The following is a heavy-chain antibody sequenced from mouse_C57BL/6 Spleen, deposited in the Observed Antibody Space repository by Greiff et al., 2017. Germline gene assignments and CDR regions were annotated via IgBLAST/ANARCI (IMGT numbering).Heavy chain of an antibody. CDR3: ARAYGSSSPFAY. J-gene: IGHJ3*01. V-gene: IGHV7-3*01. D-gene: IGHD1-1*01. CDR2: IRNKANGYTT. Sequence: EVQRVESGGGLVQPGGSLSLSCAASGFTFTDYYMSWVRQPPGKALEWLGFIRNKANGYTTEYSASVKGRFTISRDNSQSILYLQMNALRAEDSATYYCARAYGSSSPFAYWGQGTLVTVSA. CDR1: GFTFTDYY.